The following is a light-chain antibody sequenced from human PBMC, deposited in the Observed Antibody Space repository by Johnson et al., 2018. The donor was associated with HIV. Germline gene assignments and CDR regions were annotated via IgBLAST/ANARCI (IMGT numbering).Light chain of an antibody. CDR2: ENN. CDR3: ETWDSSLSTGYV. CDR1: SSNIGKNS. J-gene: IGLJ1*01. Sequence: QSVLTQPPSVSAAPGQKVTISCSGSSSNIGKNSVSWYQQLPGTAPKLLICENNKRPSGIPDRFSGSKSGTSATLGITGLQTGDEADYYCETWDSSLSTGYVFGTGTKVTVL. V-gene: IGLV1-51*02.